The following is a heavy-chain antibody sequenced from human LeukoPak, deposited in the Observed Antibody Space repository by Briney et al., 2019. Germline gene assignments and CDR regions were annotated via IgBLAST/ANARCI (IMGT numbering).Heavy chain of an antibody. CDR2: IYHSGST. CDR1: GGSISSGGYS. CDR3: ARGSLSSARRGSYYFDY. V-gene: IGHV4-30-2*01. Sequence: SETLSLTCAVSGGSISSGGYSWSWLRQPPGKGLEWIGYIYHSGSTYCNPSLKSRVTISVDRSKNQFSLKLSSVTAADTAVYYCARGSLSSARRGSYYFDYWGQGTLVTVSS. D-gene: IGHD2-2*01. J-gene: IGHJ4*02.